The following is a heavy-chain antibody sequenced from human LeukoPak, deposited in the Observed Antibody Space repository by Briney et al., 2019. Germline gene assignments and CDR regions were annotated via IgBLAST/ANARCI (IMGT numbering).Heavy chain of an antibody. Sequence: GGSLRLSCAASGFTFDDYAMHWVRQAPGKGLEWVSGISWNSGSIGYADSVKGRFTISRDNAKSSLYLQMNSLRAEDTALYYCAKDPSSSWYEGGFDYWGQGTLVTVSS. CDR1: GFTFDDYA. D-gene: IGHD6-13*01. CDR3: AKDPSSSWYEGGFDY. J-gene: IGHJ4*02. V-gene: IGHV3-9*01. CDR2: ISWNSGSI.